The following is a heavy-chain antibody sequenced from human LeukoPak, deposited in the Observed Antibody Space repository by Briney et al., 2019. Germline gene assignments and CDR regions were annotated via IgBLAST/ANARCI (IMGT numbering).Heavy chain of an antibody. CDR3: ASLDYFDSSDYGDY. Sequence: GGSLRLSCAASGFTVSSNYMSWVRQAPGKGLEWVSVIYSGGTTYYADSVKGRFTISRDNSKNTLYLQMNSLRAEDTALYYCASLDYFDSSDYGDYWGQGTLVTVSS. D-gene: IGHD3-22*01. CDR2: IYSGGTT. V-gene: IGHV3-66*01. CDR1: GFTVSSNY. J-gene: IGHJ4*02.